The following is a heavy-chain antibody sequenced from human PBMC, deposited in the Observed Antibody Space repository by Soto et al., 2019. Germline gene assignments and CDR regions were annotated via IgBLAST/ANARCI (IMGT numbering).Heavy chain of an antibody. CDR3: ASTTTVTTFYFDY. CDR2: INHSGST. J-gene: IGHJ4*02. D-gene: IGHD4-17*01. Sequence: KPSETLSLTCAVYGGSFSGYYWSWIRQPPGKGLEWIGEINHSGSTNYNPSLKSRVTISVDTSKNQFSLKLSSVTAADTAVYYCASTTTVTTFYFDYWGQGTLVTVSS. CDR1: GGSFSGYY. V-gene: IGHV4-34*01.